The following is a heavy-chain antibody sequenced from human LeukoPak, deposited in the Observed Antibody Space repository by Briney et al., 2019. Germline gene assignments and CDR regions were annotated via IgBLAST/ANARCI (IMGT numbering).Heavy chain of an antibody. CDR3: AREGGDPRWLDP. CDR2: INTSGST. CDR1: GGSISSYY. J-gene: IGHJ5*02. D-gene: IGHD6-25*01. Sequence: SETLSLTCTVSGGSISSYYWTWIRQSAGKGLEWIGRINTSGSTNYNPSLRSRVTMSVNTSKNQFSLNLTSVTAADTAVYSCAREGGDPRWLDPRGRGTLVTVSS. V-gene: IGHV4-4*07.